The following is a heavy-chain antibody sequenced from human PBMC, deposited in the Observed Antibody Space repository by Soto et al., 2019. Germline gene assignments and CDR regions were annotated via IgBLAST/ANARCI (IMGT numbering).Heavy chain of an antibody. CDR2: IIPIFGTA. CDR1: GGTFSSYA. D-gene: IGHD1-1*01. J-gene: IGHJ4*02. CDR3: AGGRTRHKLENILYY. V-gene: IGHV1-69*01. Sequence: QVQLVQSGAEVKKPGSSVKVSCKASGGTFSSYAISWVRQAPGQGLEWMGGIIPIFGTANYAQSFQGRVTITGDEPTNPAYMELSSLSFEDRAVYSCAGGRTRHKLENILYYWGQGTLVTVSS.